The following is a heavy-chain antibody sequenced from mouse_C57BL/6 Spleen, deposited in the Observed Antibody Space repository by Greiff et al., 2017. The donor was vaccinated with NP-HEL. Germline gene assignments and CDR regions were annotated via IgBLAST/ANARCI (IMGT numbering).Heavy chain of an antibody. CDR2: IYPGSGST. CDR1: GYTFTSYW. D-gene: IGHD2-1*01. CDR3: ARSRGNYIYMDY. J-gene: IGHJ4*01. Sequence: VQLQQPGAELVKPGASVKMSCKASGYTFTSYWITWVKQRPGQGLEWIGDIYPGSGSTNYNEKFKSKATLTVDTSSSTAYMQLSSLTSEDSAVYYCARSRGNYIYMDYWGQGTSVTVSS. V-gene: IGHV1-55*01.